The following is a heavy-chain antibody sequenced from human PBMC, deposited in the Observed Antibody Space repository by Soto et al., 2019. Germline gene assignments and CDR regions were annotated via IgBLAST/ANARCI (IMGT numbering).Heavy chain of an antibody. Sequence: SETLSLTCAVSGFFISSGNYWGWIRKPPGKGLEWIGSIFHGGNTYYNPSLKSRVTISVDMSKNQFSLKLNSVTAADTAVYYCARARWYDAFDVWGQGTVVTVAS. V-gene: IGHV4-38-2*01. CDR2: IFHGGNT. J-gene: IGHJ3*01. CDR1: GFFISSGNY. D-gene: IGHD2-15*01. CDR3: ARARWYDAFDV.